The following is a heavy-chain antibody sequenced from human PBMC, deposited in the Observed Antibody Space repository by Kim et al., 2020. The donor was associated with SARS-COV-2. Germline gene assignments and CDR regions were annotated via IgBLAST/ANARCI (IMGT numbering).Heavy chain of an antibody. D-gene: IGHD1-26*01. CDR3: ASWSGRVDDAFDI. V-gene: IGHV3-21*01. J-gene: IGHJ3*02. Sequence: GGSLRLSCAASGFTFSSYSMNWVRQAPGKGLEWVSSISSSSSYIYYADSVKGRFTISRDNAKNSLYLQMNSLRAEDTAVYYCASWSGRVDDAFDIWGQGTMVTVSS. CDR1: GFTFSSYS. CDR2: ISSSSSYI.